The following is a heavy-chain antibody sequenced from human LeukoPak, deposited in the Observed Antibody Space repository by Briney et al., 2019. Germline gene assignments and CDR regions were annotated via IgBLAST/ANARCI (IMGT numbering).Heavy chain of an antibody. CDR2: INPNGGGT. D-gene: IGHD3-22*01. CDR3: ARRYHYDNSAYYYGFNH. V-gene: IGHV1-2*02. Sequence: EASVKVSCKASGYTFTDYYMHWVRQAPGQGLEWMGWINPNGGGTNYAQKFQGRVTMTRDTSFNTGYMELSSLRSDDTAVYYCARRYHYDNSAYYYGFNHWGQGTLVTVSS. J-gene: IGHJ4*02. CDR1: GYTFTDYY.